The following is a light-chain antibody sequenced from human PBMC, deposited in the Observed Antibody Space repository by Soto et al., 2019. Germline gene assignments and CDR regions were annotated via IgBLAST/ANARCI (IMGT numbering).Light chain of an antibody. J-gene: IGKJ4*01. Sequence: ELVLTQSPGTLSLSPGERATLSCRASQTVNNNYLAWYQQIPGQAPRLLISGASGRATRTPDRFSGSASGTDFTLTISRLEPEDFAVYYCQQYGSPPLAFGGGTKVEIK. CDR3: QQYGSPPLA. V-gene: IGKV3-20*01. CDR2: GAS. CDR1: QTVNNNY.